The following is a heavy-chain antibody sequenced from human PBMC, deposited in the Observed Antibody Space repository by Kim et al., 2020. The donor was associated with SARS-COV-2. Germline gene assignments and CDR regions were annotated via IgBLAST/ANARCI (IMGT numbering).Heavy chain of an antibody. D-gene: IGHD2-15*01. Sequence: GGSLRLSCAASGFTFSSYSMNWVRQAPGKGLEWVSSISSSSSYIYYADSVKGRFTISRDNAKNSLYLQMNSLRAEDTAVYYCARDVRGGSLYYYYYYGMDVWGQGTTVTVSS. CDR3: ARDVRGGSLYYYYYYGMDV. CDR2: ISSSSSYI. CDR1: GFTFSSYS. J-gene: IGHJ6*02. V-gene: IGHV3-21*01.